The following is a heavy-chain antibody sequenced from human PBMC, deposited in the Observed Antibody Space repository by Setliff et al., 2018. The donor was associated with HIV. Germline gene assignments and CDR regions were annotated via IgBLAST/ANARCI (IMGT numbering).Heavy chain of an antibody. CDR3: AREVGYFDF. CDR1: GGSISSDCCY. J-gene: IGHJ2*01. Sequence: PSETLSLTCSVSGGSISSDCCYWGWIRQPPGKGLEWIASIYYSGYTYSNPSLKSRVTISVDTSKNQFSLKLNSVTAADTAVYYCAREVGYFDFWGRGTLVTVSS. V-gene: IGHV4-39*02. D-gene: IGHD1-26*01. CDR2: IYYSGYT.